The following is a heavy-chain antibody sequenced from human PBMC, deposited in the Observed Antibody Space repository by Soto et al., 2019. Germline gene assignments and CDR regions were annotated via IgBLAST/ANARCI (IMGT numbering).Heavy chain of an antibody. Sequence: EVQLVESGGGLVQPGGSLRLSCADSGFILRNYWMSWVRQAPGMGLQWVASIKEDGSEKYYVDPVKGRFTISRENAKNSLYLQRNRLRAEDTAVYYFARYRSIDRWGQGILVTVSS. CDR1: GFILRNYW. CDR2: IKEDGSEK. V-gene: IGHV3-7*03. D-gene: IGHD3-16*02. J-gene: IGHJ5*02. CDR3: ARYRSIDR.